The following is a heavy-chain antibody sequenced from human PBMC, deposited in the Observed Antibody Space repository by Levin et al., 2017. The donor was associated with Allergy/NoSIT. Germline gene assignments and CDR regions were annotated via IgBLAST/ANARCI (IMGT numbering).Heavy chain of an antibody. D-gene: IGHD4-23*01. CDR2: IFPSDPDT. CDR3: AGRDSDGSNSFDY. J-gene: IGHJ4*02. Sequence: GESLKISCQASGYSFTSYWFGWVRQRPGKGLEWMGLIFPSDPDTRVSPSFQGQIIMSVDKSINTAYLQWSSLKASDSAMYYGAGRDSDGSNSFDYWGQGTLVTVSS. V-gene: IGHV5-51*01. CDR1: GYSFTSYW.